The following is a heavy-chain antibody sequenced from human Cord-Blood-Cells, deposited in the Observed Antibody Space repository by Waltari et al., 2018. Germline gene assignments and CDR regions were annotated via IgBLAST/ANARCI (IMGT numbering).Heavy chain of an antibody. CDR1: GGSISSGSYY. D-gene: IGHD3-3*01. J-gene: IGHJ3*02. CDR2: IYTSGST. CDR3: ARDLQATPYYDFWSGYPDAFDI. V-gene: IGHV4-61*09. Sequence: QVQLQESGPGLVKPSQTLSLTCTVSGGSISSGSYYWSWIRQPAGKGLEWIGYIYTSGSTNCNPSLKSRVTISVYPSKNQFSLKLSFVTAADTAVYYCARDLQATPYYDFWSGYPDAFDIWGQGTMVTVSS.